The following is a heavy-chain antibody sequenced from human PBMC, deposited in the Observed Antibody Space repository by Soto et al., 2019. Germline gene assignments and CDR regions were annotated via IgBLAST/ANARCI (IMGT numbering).Heavy chain of an antibody. J-gene: IGHJ4*02. CDR1: GLIFSTYA. CDR3: AKREVVAFSVDY. Sequence: EVQLLESGGGLVQPGGSLRLSCAGSGLIFSTYAMGWVRQAPGKGLEWVSSIIGSGDMTYYADSVKGRFTISRDNSKNMLYLQMNSLRAEDTAVYYCAKREVVAFSVDYWGQGTLVTVSS. D-gene: IGHD3-22*01. CDR2: IIGSGDMT. V-gene: IGHV3-23*01.